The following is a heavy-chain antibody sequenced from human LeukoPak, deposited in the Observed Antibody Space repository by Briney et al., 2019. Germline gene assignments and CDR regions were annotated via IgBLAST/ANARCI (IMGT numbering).Heavy chain of an antibody. CDR3: ARDSHYSNYVNYYYYGMDV. D-gene: IGHD4-4*01. CDR2: ISSSSSYI. J-gene: IGHJ6*02. CDR1: GFTFSSYI. V-gene: IGHV3-21*01. Sequence: GGSLRLSCAASGFTFSSYIMNWVRQAPGKGLEWVSSISSSSSYIYYADSVKGRFTISRDNAKNSLYLQMNSLRAEDTAVYYCARDSHYSNYVNYYYYGMDVWGQGTTVTVSS.